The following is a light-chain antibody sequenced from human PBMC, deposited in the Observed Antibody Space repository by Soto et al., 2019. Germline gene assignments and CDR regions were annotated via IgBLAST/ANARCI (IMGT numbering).Light chain of an antibody. J-gene: IGLJ3*02. CDR3: QSYDSSLRV. CDR2: GHT. V-gene: IGLV1-40*01. CDR1: SSNIGAGHD. Sequence: QSVLTQPPSVSGAPGQRVTISCTGSSSNIGAGHDVHWYQQLPGTAPKLLIYGHTNRPSGVPDRFSGSKSGTSAPLAITGLQAEDEAVYYCQSYDSSLRVFGGGTKLTVL.